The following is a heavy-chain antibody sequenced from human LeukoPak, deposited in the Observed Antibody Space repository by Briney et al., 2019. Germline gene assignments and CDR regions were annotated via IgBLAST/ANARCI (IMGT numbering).Heavy chain of an antibody. J-gene: IGHJ5*02. D-gene: IGHD3-22*01. Sequence: SETQSLTCAVYGGSFSGYYWSWIRQPPGKGLEWIGEINHSGGTNYNPSLKSRVTISVDTSKNQFSLKLSSVTAADTAVYYCARGTSYYDSSGYYGGPNWFDPWGQGTLVTVSS. CDR2: INHSGGT. CDR3: ARGTSYYDSSGYYGGPNWFDP. CDR1: GGSFSGYY. V-gene: IGHV4-34*01.